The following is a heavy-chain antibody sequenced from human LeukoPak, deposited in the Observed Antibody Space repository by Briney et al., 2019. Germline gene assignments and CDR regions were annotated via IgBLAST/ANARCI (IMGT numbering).Heavy chain of an antibody. CDR3: ARDPGVYYMDV. J-gene: IGHJ6*03. CDR1: GFTFSDYY. Sequence: GGSLRLSCAASGFTFSDYYMSWIRQAPGKGLEWVSYISSSGSTVYYADPVKGRFTISRDNAKNSLYLQMNSLRAEDTAVYYCARDPGVYYMDVWGKGTTVTVSS. D-gene: IGHD3-10*01. V-gene: IGHV3-11*04. CDR2: ISSSGSTV.